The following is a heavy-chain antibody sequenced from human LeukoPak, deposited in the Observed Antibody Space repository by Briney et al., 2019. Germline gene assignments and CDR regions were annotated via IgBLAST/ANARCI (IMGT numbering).Heavy chain of an antibody. CDR3: ARDRSIVGATPYFDY. CDR2: INPDGGST. D-gene: IGHD1-26*01. Sequence: ASVKVSCKASGYTFTNYYMHWVRQAPGQGLEWVGVINPDGGSTTYAQKFQGRVTMTWDTSTSTVYMDLSSLRSEDTAVYFCARDRSIVGATPYFDYWGLGTLVTVSS. V-gene: IGHV1-46*01. J-gene: IGHJ4*02. CDR1: GYTFTNYY.